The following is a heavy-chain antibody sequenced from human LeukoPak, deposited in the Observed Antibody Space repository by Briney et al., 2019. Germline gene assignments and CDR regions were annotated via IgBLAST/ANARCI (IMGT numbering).Heavy chain of an antibody. D-gene: IGHD6-13*01. J-gene: IGHJ3*02. V-gene: IGHV4-4*07. CDR2: IYTSGST. CDR1: GVSISSYY. Sequence: SETLSLTCTVSGVSISSYYWSWIRQPPGKGLEWIGRIYTSGSTNYNPSLKSRVTMSVDTSKNQFSLKLSSVTAADTAVYYCAGEQLVQPDAFDIWGQGTMVTVSS. CDR3: AGEQLVQPDAFDI.